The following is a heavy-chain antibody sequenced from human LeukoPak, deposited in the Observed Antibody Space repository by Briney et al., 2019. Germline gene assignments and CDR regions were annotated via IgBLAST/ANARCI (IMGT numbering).Heavy chain of an antibody. D-gene: IGHD3-10*01. V-gene: IGHV4-39*01. Sequence: SETLSLTCTVSGDSISSSNCYGGWIRQPPGEGRVWIGSIYFSGGTYYNASLKSRVTISVDTSKNQFSLKLSSVTAADTAVYYCARQTGSGLFSLPGGQGTLVTVSS. J-gene: IGHJ1*01. CDR1: GDSISSSNCY. CDR2: IYFSGGT. CDR3: ARQTGSGLFSLP.